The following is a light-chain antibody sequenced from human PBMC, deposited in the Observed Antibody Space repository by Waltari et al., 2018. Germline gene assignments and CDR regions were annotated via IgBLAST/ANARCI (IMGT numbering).Light chain of an antibody. V-gene: IGLV1-44*01. CDR3: AAWDDSLNGHVV. Sequence: CVLTLTPSASATPGQWVTSPCSGCSLNTGRNTVTWYQQLPGPAPKLLIYSNNQRPSGVPDRFSGSKSGTSASLAISGLQSEDEADYYCAAWDDSLNGHVVFGGGTKLTVL. CDR1: SLNTGRNT. J-gene: IGLJ2*01. CDR2: SNN.